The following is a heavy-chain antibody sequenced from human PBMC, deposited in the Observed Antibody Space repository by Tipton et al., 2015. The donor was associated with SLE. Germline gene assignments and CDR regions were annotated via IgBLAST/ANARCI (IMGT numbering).Heavy chain of an antibody. J-gene: IGHJ4*02. V-gene: IGHV4-38-2*02. D-gene: IGHD6-19*01. CDR2: IYTSGST. Sequence: LRLSCTVSDYSISSGYYWGWIRQPPGKGLEWIGYIYTSGSTNYNPSLKSRVTISVDTSKNQFSLKLSSVTAADTAVYYCAREPKAVAKPHYSWWGQGTLVTVSS. CDR1: DYSISSGYY. CDR3: AREPKAVAKPHYSW.